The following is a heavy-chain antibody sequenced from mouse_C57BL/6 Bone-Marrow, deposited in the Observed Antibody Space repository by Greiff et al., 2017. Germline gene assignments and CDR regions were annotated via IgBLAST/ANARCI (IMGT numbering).Heavy chain of an antibody. CDR2: IRNKANGYTT. V-gene: IGHV7-3*01. J-gene: IGHJ2*01. CDR1: GFTFTDYY. CDR3: ARYKDYGNYEDY. Sequence: EVKLMESGGGLVQPGGSLSLSCAASGFTFTDYYMSWVRQPPGKALEWLGFIRNKANGYTTEYSASVKGRFTISRDNSQSILYLQMNALRAEDSATYYCARYKDYGNYEDYWGQGTTLTVSS. D-gene: IGHD2-1*01.